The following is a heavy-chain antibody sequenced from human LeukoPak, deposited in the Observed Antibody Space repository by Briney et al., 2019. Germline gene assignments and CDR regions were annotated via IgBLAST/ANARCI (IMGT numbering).Heavy chain of an antibody. D-gene: IGHD2-15*01. CDR2: IRSKAYGGTT. CDR3: TRAWRDCSGGSFYPFDY. CDR1: GFTFCDYA. J-gene: IGHJ4*02. V-gene: IGHV3-49*03. Sequence: GGSLRLSCTASGFTFCDYAMSSFREAPGKGLGWVGFIRSKAYGGTTEYAASVKGRFTISRDDSKNNAYLQMNSLKTEDTAVYYCTRAWRDCSGGSFYPFDYWGQGTLVTVYS.